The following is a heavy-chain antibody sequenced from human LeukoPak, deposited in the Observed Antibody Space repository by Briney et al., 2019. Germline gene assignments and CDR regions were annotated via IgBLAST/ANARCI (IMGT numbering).Heavy chain of an antibody. J-gene: IGHJ4*02. Sequence: GGSLRLSCAASGFTFSDYALNWVRQAPGKGLGTVSSISSSSSYIYYADSVKGRFTISRDNAKNSLYLQMNSLRAEDTAVYYCARDGGSGYADYWGQGTLVTVSS. CDR2: ISSSSSYI. CDR3: ARDGGSGYADY. CDR1: GFTFSDYA. D-gene: IGHD3-22*01. V-gene: IGHV3-21*01.